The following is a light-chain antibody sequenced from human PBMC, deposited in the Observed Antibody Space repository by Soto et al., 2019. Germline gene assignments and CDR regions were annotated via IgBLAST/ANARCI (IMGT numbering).Light chain of an antibody. CDR2: CNS. CDR3: QSYDSSLSAHYV. V-gene: IGLV1-40*01. Sequence: QSVLTQPPSVSGAPGQRVTISCTGSSSNIGATYDVQWYQQLPGTAPKLLIYCNSNRPSGVPDRFSGSKSGTSASLAITGLLADDEADYYCQSYDSSLSAHYVFGSGTKVTVL. CDR1: SSNIGATYD. J-gene: IGLJ1*01.